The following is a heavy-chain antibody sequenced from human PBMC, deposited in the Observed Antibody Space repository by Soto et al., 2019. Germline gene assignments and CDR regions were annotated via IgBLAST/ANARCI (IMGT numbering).Heavy chain of an antibody. CDR3: ARGVSAGVDY. D-gene: IGHD1-26*01. Sequence: QVQLVQSGAEVREPGASVKVSCKASGYSFTSLDINWVRQTAGQGLEWMGWMEPSTGRIGYAKKYQGRVTMTRDTSINTAYMELITLTSDDTAFYYCARGVSAGVDYWGQGTLVIVSS. V-gene: IGHV1-8*01. J-gene: IGHJ4*02. CDR2: MEPSTGRI. CDR1: GYSFTSLD.